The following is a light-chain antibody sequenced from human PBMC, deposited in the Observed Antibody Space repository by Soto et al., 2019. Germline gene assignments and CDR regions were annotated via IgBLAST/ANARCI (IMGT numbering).Light chain of an antibody. CDR1: QSVSSSY. Sequence: EIVLTQSPGTLSLSPGERATLSCRASQSVSSSYLAWYQQKPSQAPRLLIYGASSRATGIPDRFSGSGSGTDFTLTISRLEPEDVAVYYCQQYGSSLPWTFGQGTKVEIK. CDR3: QQYGSSLPWT. V-gene: IGKV3-20*01. J-gene: IGKJ1*01. CDR2: GAS.